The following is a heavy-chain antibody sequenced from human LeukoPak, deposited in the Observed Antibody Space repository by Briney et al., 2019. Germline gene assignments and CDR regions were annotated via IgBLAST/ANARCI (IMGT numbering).Heavy chain of an antibody. CDR1: GGSISSYY. D-gene: IGHD3-9*01. Sequence: PSETLSLTCTVSGGSISSYYWSWIRQPPGKGLEWIGYIYYSGSTNYNPSLKSRVTISVDTSKNQFSLKLSSVTAADTAVYYCARGRLRYFDWLPHHDAFDIWGQGTIVTVSS. J-gene: IGHJ3*02. CDR2: IYYSGST. V-gene: IGHV4-59*08. CDR3: ARGRLRYFDWLPHHDAFDI.